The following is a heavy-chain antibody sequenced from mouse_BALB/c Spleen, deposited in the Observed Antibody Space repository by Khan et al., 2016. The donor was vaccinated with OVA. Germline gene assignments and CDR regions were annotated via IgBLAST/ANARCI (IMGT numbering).Heavy chain of an antibody. V-gene: IGHV1-18*01. J-gene: IGHJ3*01. CDR2: INPNNGGT. CDR3: ARLGYGSFAY. D-gene: IGHD1-1*01. Sequence: EVKLLESGPELVKPGASVKISCKASGYTFTDYNMDWVKQSPGKSLEWIGDINPNNGGTIYNQKFKGKATLTVDKSSSTAYMELRSLTSEDTAVYYCARLGYGSFAYWGQGTLVTVSA. CDR1: GYTFTDYN.